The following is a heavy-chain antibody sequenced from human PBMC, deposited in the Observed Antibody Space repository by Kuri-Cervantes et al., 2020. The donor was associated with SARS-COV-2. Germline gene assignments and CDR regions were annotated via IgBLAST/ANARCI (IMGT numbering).Heavy chain of an antibody. D-gene: IGHD2-15*01. CDR3: AREIPEYCSGGSCYSSSARVFDY. CDR1: GYSISSGYY. V-gene: IGHV4-34*01. CDR2: INHSGST. J-gene: IGHJ4*02. Sequence: SETLSLTCAVSGYSISSGYYWSWIRQPPGKGLEWIGEINHSGSTNYNPSLKSRVTISVDTSKNQFSLKLSSVTAADTAVYYCAREIPEYCSGGSCYSSSARVFDYWGQGTLVTVSS.